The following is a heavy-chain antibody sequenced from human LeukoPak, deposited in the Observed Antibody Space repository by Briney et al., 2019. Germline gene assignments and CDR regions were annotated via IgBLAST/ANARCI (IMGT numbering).Heavy chain of an antibody. V-gene: IGHV3-15*07. CDR3: AKEDRPSIAARPIDY. J-gene: IGHJ4*02. D-gene: IGHD6-6*01. CDR1: GFAFNEAW. CDR2: IKSKTDGETT. Sequence: GGSLRLSCAASGFAFNEAWMNWVRQAPGKGLEWVGRIKSKTDGETTDYAAPVKGRFTISRDDSKDTLYLQMNSLRTEDTAVYYCAKEDRPSIAARPIDYWGQGALVTVSS.